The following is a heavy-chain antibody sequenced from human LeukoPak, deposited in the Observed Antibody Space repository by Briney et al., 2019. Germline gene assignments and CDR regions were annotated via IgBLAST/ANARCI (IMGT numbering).Heavy chain of an antibody. CDR2: IYYSGST. CDR3: AREVSRWPYYFDY. V-gene: IGHV4-30-4*01. Sequence: SQTLSLTCTVSGGSISSGDYYWSWIRQPPGKGLEWIGYIYYSGSTYYNPSHKSRVTISVDTSKNQFSLKLSSVTAADTAVYYCAREVSRWPYYFDYWGQGTLVTVSS. J-gene: IGHJ4*02. CDR1: GGSISSGDYY. D-gene: IGHD4-23*01.